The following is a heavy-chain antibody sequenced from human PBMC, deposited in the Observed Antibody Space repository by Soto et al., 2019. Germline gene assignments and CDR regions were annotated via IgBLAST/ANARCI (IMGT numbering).Heavy chain of an antibody. Sequence: QVQLVQSGAEVKKPGSSVRVSCXXXGGTFSSYGXXXXXXXPGQGLEWMGGSLPFSATATYAQKFQDRFSITADACTSTAYMALSSLRSEDTAVYYCARSPSAAPASTLGWLDPWGQGTLVTVSS. V-gene: IGHV1-69*01. D-gene: IGHD6-13*01. J-gene: IGHJ5*02. CDR3: ARSPSAAPASTLGWLDP. CDR1: GGTFSSYG. CDR2: SLPFSATA.